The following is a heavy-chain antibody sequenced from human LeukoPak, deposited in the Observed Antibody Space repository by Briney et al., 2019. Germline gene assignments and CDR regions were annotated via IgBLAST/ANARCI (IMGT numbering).Heavy chain of an antibody. CDR3: ALSSPGYYYYGMDV. CDR2: IIPIFGTA. CDR1: GGTFSSYA. J-gene: IGHJ6*02. D-gene: IGHD6-6*01. Sequence: ASVKVSFKASGGTFSSYAISWVRQAPGQGLEWMGGIIPIFGTANYAQKFQGRVTITADESTSTAYMELSSLRSEDTAVYYCALSSPGYYYYGMDVWGQGTTVTVSS. V-gene: IGHV1-69*13.